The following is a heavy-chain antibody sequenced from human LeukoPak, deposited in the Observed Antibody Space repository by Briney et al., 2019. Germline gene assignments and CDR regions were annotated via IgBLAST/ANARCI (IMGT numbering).Heavy chain of an antibody. CDR2: ISSSGSTI. CDR1: GFTFSSYE. Sequence: PGGSLRLSCAASGFTFSSYEMNWVRQAPGKGLEWVSYISSSGSTIYYADSVKGRFTVSRDNAKNSLYLQMNSLRAEDTAVYYCVRDPGYCSSTSCYKFFDYWGQGTLVTVSS. J-gene: IGHJ4*02. D-gene: IGHD2-2*02. CDR3: VRDPGYCSSTSCYKFFDY. V-gene: IGHV3-48*03.